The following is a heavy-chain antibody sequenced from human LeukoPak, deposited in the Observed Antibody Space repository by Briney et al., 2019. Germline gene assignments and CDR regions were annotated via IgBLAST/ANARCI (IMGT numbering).Heavy chain of an antibody. D-gene: IGHD2-15*01. CDR1: GFSFSSYA. J-gene: IGHJ4*02. CDR2: ISVSGSTT. Sequence: PGGSLRLSCAASGFSFSSYAMSWVRQGPGKGLEWVSAISVSGSTTYYADSVKGRFTISRDNSANTLYLQMNSLRAEDTAVYYCARAGYCSGGSCYGSDYWGQGTLVSVSS. CDR3: ARAGYCSGGSCYGSDY. V-gene: IGHV3-23*01.